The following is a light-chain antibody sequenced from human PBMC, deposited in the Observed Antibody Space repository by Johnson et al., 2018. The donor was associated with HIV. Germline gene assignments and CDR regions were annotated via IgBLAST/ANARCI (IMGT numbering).Light chain of an antibody. CDR2: DNN. CDR1: SSNIGNNY. Sequence: QSVLTQPPSVSAAPGQKVTISCSGSSSNIGNNYVSWYQQLLGTAPKLLIYDNNKRPSGIPDRFSGSKSGTSATLGITGLQTGDEAEYYCGTWDSSLSAYVFGTGTKVNVL. V-gene: IGLV1-51*01. J-gene: IGLJ1*01. CDR3: GTWDSSLSAYV.